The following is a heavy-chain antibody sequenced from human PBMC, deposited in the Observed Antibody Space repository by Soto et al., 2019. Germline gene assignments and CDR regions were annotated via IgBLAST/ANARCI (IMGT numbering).Heavy chain of an antibody. J-gene: IGHJ6*02. CDR1: GGSISSYY. Sequence: PSETLSLTCTVSGGSISSYYWSWIRQPPGKGLEWIGYIYYSGSTNYNPSLKSRVTISVDTSKNQFSLKLSSVTAAGTAVYYCARFVGVGADYYYYGMDVWGQGTTVTVSS. CDR2: IYYSGST. V-gene: IGHV4-59*01. D-gene: IGHD1-26*01. CDR3: ARFVGVGADYYYYGMDV.